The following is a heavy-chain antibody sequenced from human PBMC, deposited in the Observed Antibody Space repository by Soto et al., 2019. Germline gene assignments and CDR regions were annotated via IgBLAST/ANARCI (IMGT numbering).Heavy chain of an antibody. V-gene: IGHV1-69*01. CDR3: ARVGLGAYDY. Sequence: QVQLVQSGAEVKKPGSSVKVSCKASGGILSNFAFNWMRQAPGQGLEWMGGITPTLGTPHYAQKFLGRVTITADESTRTVYMEMSSLTVEDTAVYYCARVGLGAYDYWGQGTLVIVSS. CDR2: ITPTLGTP. D-gene: IGHD6-19*01. J-gene: IGHJ4*02. CDR1: GGILSNFA.